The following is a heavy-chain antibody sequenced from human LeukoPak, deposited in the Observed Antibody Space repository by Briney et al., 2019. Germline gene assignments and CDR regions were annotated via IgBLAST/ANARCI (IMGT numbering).Heavy chain of an antibody. J-gene: IGHJ5*02. V-gene: IGHV3-74*01. CDR3: AKDVSWNWFDP. Sequence: GGSLRLSCVASGFTFRSYWMHWVRQAPGKGLEWVSRINGDGRSTSYADFVRGRFTISRDNAKNTLYLQVNSLRAEDTAVYYCAKDVSWNWFDPWGQGTLVTVSS. CDR2: INGDGRST. D-gene: IGHD2-15*01. CDR1: GFTFRSYW.